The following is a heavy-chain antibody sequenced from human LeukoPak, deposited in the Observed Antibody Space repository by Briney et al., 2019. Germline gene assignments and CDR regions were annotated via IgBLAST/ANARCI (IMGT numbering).Heavy chain of an antibody. Sequence: GGSLRLSCAASGFSFSNYWMHWVRQAPGKGLVWVSFIINEGTSTYYADSVKGRFTISRDNSKNTLYLQMNSLRAEDTAVYYCASESQQLVTGDAFDIWGQGTMVTVSS. CDR1: GFSFSNYW. J-gene: IGHJ3*02. CDR3: ASESQQLVTGDAFDI. V-gene: IGHV3-74*01. CDR2: IINEGTST. D-gene: IGHD6-13*01.